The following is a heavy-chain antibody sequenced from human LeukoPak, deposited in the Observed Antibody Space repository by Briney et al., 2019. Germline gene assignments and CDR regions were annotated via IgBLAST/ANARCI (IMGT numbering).Heavy chain of an antibody. J-gene: IGHJ5*02. V-gene: IGHV1-18*01. D-gene: IGHD6-19*01. CDR3: ARKRGIAVAGGGRWFDP. Sequence: ASVKVSCKASGYTFTSYGISWVRQAPGQGLEWMAWISAYNDNTNYAQKFQGRVTMARNTSISTAYMELSSLRSEDTAVYYCARKRGIAVAGGGRWFDPWGQGTLVTVSS. CDR2: ISAYNDNT. CDR1: GYTFTSYG.